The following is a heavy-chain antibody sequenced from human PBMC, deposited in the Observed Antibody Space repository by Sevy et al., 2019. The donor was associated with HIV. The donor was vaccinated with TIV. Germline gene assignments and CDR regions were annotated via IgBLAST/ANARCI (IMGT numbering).Heavy chain of an antibody. CDR1: GYTFSSYY. V-gene: IGHV1-46*01. Sequence: ASVKVSCKASGYTFSSYYMHWVRQAPGQGLEWMGIINPSGGSTSYAQKFQGRVTMTRDTSTSTVYMELSSLRSEDTDIYYCARDLTIFGVIPDYWGQGTLVTVSS. CDR3: ARDLTIFGVIPDY. CDR2: INPSGGST. D-gene: IGHD3-3*01. J-gene: IGHJ4*02.